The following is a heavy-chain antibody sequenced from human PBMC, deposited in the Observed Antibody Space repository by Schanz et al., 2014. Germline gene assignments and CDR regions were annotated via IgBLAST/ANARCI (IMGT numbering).Heavy chain of an antibody. J-gene: IGHJ3*02. V-gene: IGHV1-69*04. Sequence: QVQLVQSGAEVKKPGASVKVSCKASGYTFPSYGISWVRQAPGQGPEWIGRFMPFLGITNLAQKFQDRVTMTADKATSTAYMELSGLRSEDTAMYYCARDRWNYEGGIFDIWGQGTTVTVSS. CDR3: ARDRWNYEGGIFDI. CDR2: FMPFLGIT. CDR1: GYTFPSYG. D-gene: IGHD1-7*01.